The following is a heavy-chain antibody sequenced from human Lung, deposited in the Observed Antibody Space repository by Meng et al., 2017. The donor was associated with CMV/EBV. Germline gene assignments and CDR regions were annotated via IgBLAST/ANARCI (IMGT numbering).Heavy chain of an antibody. CDR1: GYSISSPYD. D-gene: IGHD3-16*01. CDR3: ARDRRGSYVTGWGY. V-gene: IGHV4-38-2*02. CDR2: IYYSGNT. Sequence: SXTXSLXCTVSGYSISSPYDWGLIRQPPGMGLEWIGSIYYSGNTYYNPSLKSRVTISVDTSKNQFSLKLSSVTAADTAVYYCARDRRGSYVTGWGYWGQGTXVTCSS. J-gene: IGHJ4*02.